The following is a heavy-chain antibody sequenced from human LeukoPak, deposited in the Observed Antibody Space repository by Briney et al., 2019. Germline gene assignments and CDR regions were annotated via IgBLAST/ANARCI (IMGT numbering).Heavy chain of an antibody. J-gene: IGHJ6*02. Sequence: ASVTVSCTASGYTFTDYSIHWVRQAPGQGLEWMGSINPKSDVTNYAQKFQGRVTMTRDTSINSGYMELTRLTSDDTAIYFCARKYLEQSDNWYFYFYGLDVWGQGTAVTVSS. CDR2: INPKSDVT. D-gene: IGHD1/OR15-1a*01. CDR1: GYTFTDYS. V-gene: IGHV1-2*02. CDR3: ARKYLEQSDNWYFYFYGLDV.